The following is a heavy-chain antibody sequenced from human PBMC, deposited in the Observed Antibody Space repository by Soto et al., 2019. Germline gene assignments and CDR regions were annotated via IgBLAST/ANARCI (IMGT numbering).Heavy chain of an antibody. J-gene: IGHJ4*02. D-gene: IGHD6-6*01. CDR2: INPKTGDT. V-gene: IGHV1-2*02. CDR1: GYTFTGYY. CDR3: VTGDHLVR. Sequence: ASVKVSCKTSGYTFTGYYLNWVRQAPGRGLEWVGWINPKTGDTNNAQKFQGRVTMTTDTSISTGYMELSGLKSDDTAVYYCVTGDHLVRWGQGTRVTVSS.